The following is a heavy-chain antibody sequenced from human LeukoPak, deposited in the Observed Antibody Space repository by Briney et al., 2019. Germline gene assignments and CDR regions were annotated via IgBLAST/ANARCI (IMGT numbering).Heavy chain of an antibody. Sequence: PGGSLRLSCAASGFTFSSYSMNWVRQAPGKGLEWVSSISSSSSYIYYADSVKGRFTISRDIAKNSLYLQTNSLRAEDTAVYYCATGDVYYYYYMDVWGKGTTVTVSS. CDR3: ATGDVYYYYYMDV. CDR2: ISSSSSYI. CDR1: GFTFSSYS. V-gene: IGHV3-21*01. J-gene: IGHJ6*03.